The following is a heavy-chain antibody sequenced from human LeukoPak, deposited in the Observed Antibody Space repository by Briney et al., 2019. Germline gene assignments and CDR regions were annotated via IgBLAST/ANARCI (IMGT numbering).Heavy chain of an antibody. CDR3: AKGRGYSGYDYDY. J-gene: IGHJ4*02. Sequence: PGGSLRLSCTASGFTFSSYSMSWVRQAPGKGLECVSAISGSGGSTYYADSVKGRFTVSRDNSKNTLYLQMNSLRAEDTAVYYCAKGRGYSGYDYDYWGQGTLVTVSS. CDR1: GFTFSSYS. V-gene: IGHV3-23*01. CDR2: ISGSGGST. D-gene: IGHD5-12*01.